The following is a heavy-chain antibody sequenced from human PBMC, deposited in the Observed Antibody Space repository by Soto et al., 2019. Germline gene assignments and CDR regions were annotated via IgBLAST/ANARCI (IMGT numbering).Heavy chain of an antibody. CDR2: IYYSGST. D-gene: IGHD3-10*01. Sequence: SDTLSLTLTISGGSINRYCWSWIRQPQGKGLELIGYIYYSGSTNYNPSLKSRVTISVDTSKIQFSLKLSSVTAADTAVYYCARLRPPNYYGSGSFYYGMDVWGQGTTVT. V-gene: IGHV4-59*08. CDR3: ARLRPPNYYGSGSFYYGMDV. J-gene: IGHJ6*02. CDR1: GGSINRYC.